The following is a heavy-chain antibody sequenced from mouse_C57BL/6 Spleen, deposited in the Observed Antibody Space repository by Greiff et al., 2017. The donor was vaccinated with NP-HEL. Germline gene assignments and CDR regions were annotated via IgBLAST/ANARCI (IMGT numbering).Heavy chain of an antibody. Sequence: VQLQQSGAELVKPGASVKLSCKASGYTFTSYWMQWVKQRPGQGLEWIGEIDPSDSYTNYNQKFKGKATLTVDTSSSTAYMQLSSLTSEDSAVYYCARLDGSFDYWGQGTTLTVSS. V-gene: IGHV1-50*01. CDR1: GYTFTSYW. CDR3: ARLDGSFDY. D-gene: IGHD2-3*01. J-gene: IGHJ2*01. CDR2: IDPSDSYT.